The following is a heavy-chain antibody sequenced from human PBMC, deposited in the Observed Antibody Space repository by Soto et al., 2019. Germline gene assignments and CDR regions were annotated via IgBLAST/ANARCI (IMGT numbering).Heavy chain of an antibody. D-gene: IGHD2-2*01. V-gene: IGHV3-48*02. CDR3: AREGALYQLLVGFYYYALDV. Sequence: GGSLRLSCAASGFTFSSYSMNWVRQAPGKGLEWVSSISTRSTTTNYADSVKGRFTIYRDNAKNSLYLQMNSLRDEDTAVYYCAREGALYQLLVGFYYYALDVWGQGTTVTVSS. J-gene: IGHJ6*02. CDR1: GFTFSSYS. CDR2: ISTRSTTT.